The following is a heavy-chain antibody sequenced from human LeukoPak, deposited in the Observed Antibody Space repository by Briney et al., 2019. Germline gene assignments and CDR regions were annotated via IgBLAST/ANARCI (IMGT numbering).Heavy chain of an antibody. CDR1: GGSISSYY. D-gene: IGHD3-3*01. Sequence: SETLSLTCTVSGGSISSYYWSWIRQPPGKGLEWIGYIYYSGSTNYNPSLKSRVTISVDTSKNQFSLKLSSVTAADTAVYYCARGGLRFLEWLPLDYWGQGTLVTVSS. J-gene: IGHJ4*02. CDR2: IYYSGST. CDR3: ARGGLRFLEWLPLDY. V-gene: IGHV4-59*01.